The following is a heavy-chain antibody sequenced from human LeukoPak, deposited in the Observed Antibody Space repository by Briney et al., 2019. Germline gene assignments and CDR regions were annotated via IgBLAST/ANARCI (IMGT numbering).Heavy chain of an antibody. J-gene: IGHJ4*02. Sequence: GGSLRLSCAASGFTFTSYAMSWVRQAPGKGVEWVSAISGSGGTIYYADSVKGRFTISRDNAKNTLYLQMNSLRAEDTAVYYCAYGGGYSGSYYPYYFDYWGQGTLVTVSS. CDR3: AYGGGYSGSYYPYYFDY. CDR1: GFTFTSYA. CDR2: ISGSGGTI. D-gene: IGHD1-26*01. V-gene: IGHV3-23*01.